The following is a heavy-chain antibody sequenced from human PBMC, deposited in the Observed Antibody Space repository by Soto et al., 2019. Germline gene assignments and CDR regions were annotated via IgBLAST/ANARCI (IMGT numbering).Heavy chain of an antibody. J-gene: IGHJ3*02. Sequence: GASVKVSCKASGYTFTGYYMHWVRQAPGQGLEWMGWINPNSGGTHYAQKFQGWVTMTRDTSISTAYMELSRLRSDDTAVYYCARDYGWGSNDAFDIWGQGTMVTVSS. D-gene: IGHD6-19*01. CDR3: ARDYGWGSNDAFDI. CDR2: INPNSGGT. V-gene: IGHV1-2*04. CDR1: GYTFTGYY.